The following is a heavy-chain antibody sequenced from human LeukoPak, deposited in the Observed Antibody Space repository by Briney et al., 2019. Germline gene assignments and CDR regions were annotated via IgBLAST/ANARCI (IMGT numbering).Heavy chain of an antibody. D-gene: IGHD2-2*02. Sequence: PGGSLRLSCAASGFTFSSYWMHWVRQAPGKGLVWVSRINSDGSSTSYADSVKGRFTISRDNAKNTLYLQMNSLRAEDTAVYYCASLGVWDCSSTSCYRGLEDYWGQGTLVTVSS. J-gene: IGHJ4*02. CDR3: ASLGVWDCSSTSCYRGLEDY. V-gene: IGHV3-74*01. CDR1: GFTFSSYW. CDR2: INSDGSST.